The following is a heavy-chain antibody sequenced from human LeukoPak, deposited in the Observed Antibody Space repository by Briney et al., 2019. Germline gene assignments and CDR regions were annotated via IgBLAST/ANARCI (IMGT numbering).Heavy chain of an antibody. V-gene: IGHV4-59*01. CDR3: ARDFYGAWDWFDP. CDR1: GGSISSYY. Sequence: KASETLSLTCTVSGGSISSYYWSWIRQPPGKGLEWIGYIYYSGSTNYNPSLKSRVTISVDTSKNQFSLKLSSVTAADTAVYYCARDFYGAWDWFDPWGQGTLVTVSS. J-gene: IGHJ5*02. CDR2: IYYSGST. D-gene: IGHD4-17*01.